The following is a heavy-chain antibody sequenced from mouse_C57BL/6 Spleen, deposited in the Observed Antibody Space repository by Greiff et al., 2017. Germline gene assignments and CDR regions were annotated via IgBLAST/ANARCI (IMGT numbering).Heavy chain of an antibody. J-gene: IGHJ4*01. D-gene: IGHD2-12*01. CDR3: ARYDPGAMDY. Sequence: EVKLQESGPGLVKPSQSLSLTCSVTGYSITSGYYWNWIRQFPGNKLEWMGYISYDGSNNYNPSLKNRISITRDTSKNQFFLKLNSVTTEDTATYYCARYDPGAMDYWGQGTAVTVSS. CDR2: ISYDGSN. CDR1: GYSITSGYY. V-gene: IGHV3-6*01.